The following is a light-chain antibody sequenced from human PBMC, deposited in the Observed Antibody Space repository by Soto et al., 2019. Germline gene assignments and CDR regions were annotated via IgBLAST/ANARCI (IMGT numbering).Light chain of an antibody. CDR1: QSISNR. Sequence: DIQMTQLPSTLSASVGYRVTITFLASQSISNRLAWYQQTPGKAPKLLIFKASTSQTGVPSSFSGSGSGTEFTLTISSLQPGDFATYYCQQYYNYPLTFGQGTKVDIK. CDR3: QQYYNYPLT. CDR2: KAS. J-gene: IGKJ1*01. V-gene: IGKV1-5*03.